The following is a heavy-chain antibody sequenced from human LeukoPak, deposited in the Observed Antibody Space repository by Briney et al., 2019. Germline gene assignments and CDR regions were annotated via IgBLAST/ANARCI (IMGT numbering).Heavy chain of an antibody. Sequence: SETLSLTCTVSGGSISSSSYYWGWIRRPPGTGLEWIGSIYYSGSTNYNPSLKSRVTISVDTSKNQFSLKLSSVTAADTAVYYCARDYTGYSSGWYVVWGQGTLVTVSS. CDR1: GGSISSSSYY. V-gene: IGHV4-39*07. CDR2: IYYSGST. D-gene: IGHD6-19*01. CDR3: ARDYTGYSSGWYVV. J-gene: IGHJ4*02.